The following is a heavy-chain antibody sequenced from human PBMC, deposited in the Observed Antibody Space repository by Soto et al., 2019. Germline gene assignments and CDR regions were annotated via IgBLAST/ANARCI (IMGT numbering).Heavy chain of an antibody. D-gene: IGHD3-16*01. J-gene: IGHJ5*01. CDR2: ISATGGGT. V-gene: IGHV3-23*01. CDR1: GFKFSSYA. Sequence: GGSLRLSCAASGFKFSSYAMSWVRQAPGKWLEWVSLISATGGGTYYADSVKGRFTISRDNSDNTLYLQVHSLRAEGTAVYYCAKDRRAGGNSAFYFDFWGQGXQVTVYS. CDR3: AKDRRAGGNSAFYFDF.